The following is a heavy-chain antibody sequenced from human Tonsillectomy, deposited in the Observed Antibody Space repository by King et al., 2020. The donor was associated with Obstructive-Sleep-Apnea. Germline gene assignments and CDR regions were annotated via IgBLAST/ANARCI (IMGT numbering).Heavy chain of an antibody. D-gene: IGHD4/OR15-4a*01. CDR2: VYYSGST. CDR1: GGSISSYTYY. Sequence: QLQESGPGLVKPSETLSLTCTVSGGSISSYTYYWGWIRQPPGKGLEWIGSVYYSGSTYYNPSLKSRVTISIDTSKNQFFLKLTSVTAADTAVYYCARGPNGQAVDFWGQGTRVFVSS. CDR3: ARGPNGQAVDF. J-gene: IGHJ4*02. V-gene: IGHV4-39*07.